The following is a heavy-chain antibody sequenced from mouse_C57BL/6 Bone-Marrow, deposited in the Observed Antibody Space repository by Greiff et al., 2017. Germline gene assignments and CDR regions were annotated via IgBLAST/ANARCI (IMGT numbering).Heavy chain of an antibody. Sequence: EVKLQESGGGLVKPGGSLKLSCAASGFTSSSYAMSWVRQTPEKRLEWVATISDGGSYTYYPDNVKGRFTISRDNAKNNLYLQMSHLKSEDTAMYYCAREGGTTVVAIDYWGQGTTLTVSS. CDR3: AREGGTTVVAIDY. J-gene: IGHJ2*01. D-gene: IGHD1-1*01. V-gene: IGHV5-4*01. CDR2: ISDGGSYT. CDR1: GFTSSSYA.